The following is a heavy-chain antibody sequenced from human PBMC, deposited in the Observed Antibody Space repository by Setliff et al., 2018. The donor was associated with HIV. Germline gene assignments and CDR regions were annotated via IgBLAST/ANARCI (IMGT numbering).Heavy chain of an antibody. D-gene: IGHD2-2*01. CDR2: IYTSGSP. V-gene: IGHV4-4*08. Sequence: SETLSLTCTVSGGSISSYYWSWIRQPPGKGLEWIGYIYTSGSPNYNPSLKSRVTMSVDTSKNQFSLKLSSVTAADTAVYYCARAMPGHFDYWGQGTLVTVSS. J-gene: IGHJ4*02. CDR1: GGSISSYY. CDR3: ARAMPGHFDY.